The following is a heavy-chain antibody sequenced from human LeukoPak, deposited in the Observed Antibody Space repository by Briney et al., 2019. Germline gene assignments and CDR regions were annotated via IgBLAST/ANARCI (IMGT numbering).Heavy chain of an antibody. Sequence: SETLSLTCPVSGVSITSSSYYWGWIRQPPGKGLEWIGSIRYSGSSNYNPSLKTRVTISLDTSKNQFSLRLSSVTAADTAVYYCARYLVGTMIDYWGQGTLVTVAS. CDR3: ARYLVGTMIDY. J-gene: IGHJ4*02. CDR2: IRYSGSS. D-gene: IGHD2-2*01. V-gene: IGHV4-39*01. CDR1: GVSITSSSYY.